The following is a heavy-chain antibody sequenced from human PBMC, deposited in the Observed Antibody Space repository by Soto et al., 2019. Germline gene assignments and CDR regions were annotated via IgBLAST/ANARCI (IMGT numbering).Heavy chain of an antibody. J-gene: IGHJ4*02. CDR1: GYAFTSYT. CDR2: INADNGDS. D-gene: IGHD1-26*01. Sequence: QVQLVQSGAEVKKPGASVKVSCNPSGYAFTSYTMHWVRQAPGQGLEWMGWINADNGDSKYSQKFQGRVTITRDTSASIAYMELSSLRSEDTAVYYCARDTGSGLRVEPGIFECWGQGTLVTVSS. V-gene: IGHV1-3*01. CDR3: ARDTGSGLRVEPGIFEC.